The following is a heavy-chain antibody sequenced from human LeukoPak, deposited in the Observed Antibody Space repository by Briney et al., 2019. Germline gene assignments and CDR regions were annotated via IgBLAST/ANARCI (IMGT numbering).Heavy chain of an antibody. CDR1: GFTFSSYV. D-gene: IGHD3-22*01. CDR3: AGYYDSRGYWGAFDI. CDR2: ISGSGGST. V-gene: IGHV3-23*01. J-gene: IGHJ3*02. Sequence: PGGSLRLSCAASGFTFSSYVMSWVRQAPGKGLQWVSTISGSGGSTYYADSVKGRFTISRDNSKYTLYLQMNSLRAEDPAVYYCAGYYDSRGYWGAFDIWGQGTMVTVSA.